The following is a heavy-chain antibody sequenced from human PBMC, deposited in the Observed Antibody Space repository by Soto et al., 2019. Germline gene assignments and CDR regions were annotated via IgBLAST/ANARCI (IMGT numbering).Heavy chain of an antibody. D-gene: IGHD6-25*01. CDR1: GFTFRSYW. CDR2: IDSDGSST. CDR3: ASPVAAAGTHLYFDGLDA. Sequence: EVQLVESGGGLVQPGGSLRLSCAASGFTFRSYWMHWVRQVPGKGLVWVSRIDSDGSSTNYADSVKGRFTISRDNAKNTVYMQMTGLRTEDTGVYYWASPVAAAGTHLYFDGLDAWGQGTTVTVSS. V-gene: IGHV3-74*01. J-gene: IGHJ6*01.